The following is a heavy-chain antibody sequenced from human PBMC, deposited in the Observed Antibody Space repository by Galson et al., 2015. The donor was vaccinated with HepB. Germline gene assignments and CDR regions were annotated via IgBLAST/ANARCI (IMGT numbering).Heavy chain of an antibody. V-gene: IGHV1-58*01. CDR2: IVVGSGNT. CDR3: AAGTSIAAGSAGVI. J-gene: IGHJ3*02. CDR1: GFTFTRSA. D-gene: IGHD6-13*01. Sequence: SVKVSCKASGFTFTRSAVQWVRQARGQRLEWIGWIVVGSGNTNYAQKFQERVTITRDMSTSTAYMELSSLRSEDTAVYYCAAGTSIAAGSAGVIWGQGTMVTVSS.